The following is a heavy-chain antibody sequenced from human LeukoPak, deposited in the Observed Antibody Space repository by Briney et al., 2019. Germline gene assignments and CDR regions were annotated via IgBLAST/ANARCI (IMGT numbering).Heavy chain of an antibody. CDR1: GFTFSSYA. Sequence: PGGSLRLSCAASGFTFSSYAMHWVRQAPGKGLEWVANIKKDGIEKYYVDSVKGRFTISRDNAKTSLYLQMNSLRAEDTAVYYCARDLSGVTGYTYGRGIDYWGQGTLVTVSS. CDR3: ARDLSGVTGYTYGRGIDY. D-gene: IGHD5-18*01. J-gene: IGHJ4*02. CDR2: IKKDGIEK. V-gene: IGHV3-7*01.